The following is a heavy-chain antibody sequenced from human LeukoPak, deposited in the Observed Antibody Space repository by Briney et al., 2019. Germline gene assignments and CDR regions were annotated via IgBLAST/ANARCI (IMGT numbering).Heavy chain of an antibody. CDR3: ARGPVGGATYYDGDAFDI. D-gene: IGHD1-26*01. Sequence: SETLSLTCTVSGGSVSSYYWSWIRQSPGKGLEWSGYIYYSGSTNYNPSLKSRVTISVDTSKNQFSLKLSSVTAVDTAVYYCARGPVGGATYYDGDAFDIWGQGTMVTVSS. J-gene: IGHJ3*02. CDR1: GGSVSSYY. CDR2: IYYSGST. V-gene: IGHV4-59*02.